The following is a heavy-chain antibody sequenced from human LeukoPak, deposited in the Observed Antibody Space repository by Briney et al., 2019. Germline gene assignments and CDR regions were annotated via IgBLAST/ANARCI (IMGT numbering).Heavy chain of an antibody. J-gene: IGHJ4*02. D-gene: IGHD6-6*01. CDR1: GYTFTSYY. Sequence: GASVKVSCKASGYTFTSYYMHWVRQAPGQGLEWMGIINPSGGSTSYAQKFQGRVTMTRDTSTSTVYMELSSLGSEDAAVYYCARGYSSSSFLARMVYWGQGTLVTVSS. V-gene: IGHV1-46*01. CDR3: ARGYSSSSFLARMVY. CDR2: INPSGGST.